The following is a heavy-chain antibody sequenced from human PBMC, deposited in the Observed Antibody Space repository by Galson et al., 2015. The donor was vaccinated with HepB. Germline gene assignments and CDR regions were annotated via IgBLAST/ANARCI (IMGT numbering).Heavy chain of an antibody. Sequence: SLRLSCAASGFTFSSYGMHWVRQAPGKGLEWVAVISYDGSNKYYADSVKGRFTISRDNSKNTLYLQMSSLRAEDTAVYYCAKDGRKDIVVVVAATFDYWGQGTLVTVSS. D-gene: IGHD2-15*01. CDR3: AKDGRKDIVVVVAATFDY. V-gene: IGHV3-30*18. J-gene: IGHJ4*02. CDR1: GFTFSSYG. CDR2: ISYDGSNK.